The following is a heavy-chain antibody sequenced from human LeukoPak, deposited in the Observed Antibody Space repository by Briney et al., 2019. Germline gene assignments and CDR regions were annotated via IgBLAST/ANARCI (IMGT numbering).Heavy chain of an antibody. CDR3: ARETTLTGYASGLGFNY. V-gene: IGHV4-39*07. Sequence: SETLSLTCTVSGDSIFSTTYYWGWIRQPPGKGLEWIGSIFHSGSTYYNPSLRGRATISIDTSKRQYFLILTSVTAADTAVYYCARETTLTGYASGLGFNYWGQGTPVTVSS. CDR1: GDSIFSTTYY. J-gene: IGHJ4*02. CDR2: IFHSGST. D-gene: IGHD6-19*01.